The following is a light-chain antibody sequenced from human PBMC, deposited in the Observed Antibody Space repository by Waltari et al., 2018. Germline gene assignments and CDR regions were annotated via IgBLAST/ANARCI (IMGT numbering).Light chain of an antibody. CDR2: DVS. J-gene: IGLJ3*02. CDR3: CSYAGSTLGV. Sequence: QSALTQPRSVSGSPGQSVTIPCTGTSSDVGGYNYVSWYQQHPGKAPKLMIYDVSKRPSGVPDRFSGSKSGNTASLTISGLQAEDEADYYCCSYAGSTLGVFGGGTKLTVL. V-gene: IGLV2-11*02. CDR1: SSDVGGYNY.